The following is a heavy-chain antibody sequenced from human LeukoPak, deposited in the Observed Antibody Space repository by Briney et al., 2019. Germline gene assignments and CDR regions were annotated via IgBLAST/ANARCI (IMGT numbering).Heavy chain of an antibody. V-gene: IGHV4-38-2*02. CDR3: ARGVGLTQGGAFDY. D-gene: IGHD3-16*01. CDR2: ISHSGST. J-gene: IGHJ4*02. Sequence: SETLSLTCTVSGYSISSGFYWGWIRPPPGKALEWIGSISHSGSTHYNSSLKSRVTISVDTSKNQLSLKLSSVTAADTAVYYCARGVGLTQGGAFDYWGQGTLVTVSS. CDR1: GYSISSGFY.